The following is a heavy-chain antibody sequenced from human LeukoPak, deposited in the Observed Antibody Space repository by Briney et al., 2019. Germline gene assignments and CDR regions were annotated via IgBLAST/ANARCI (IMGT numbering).Heavy chain of an antibody. V-gene: IGHV3-23*01. D-gene: IGHD3-10*01. Sequence: GGSLRLSCAASGFTFSSYAMSWVRQAPGKGLEWVPAISGSGGSTYYADSVKGRFTISRDNSKNTLYLQMNSLKTEDTAVYYCTRSSQTYCGSGRYCDYWGQGTLVTVSS. CDR1: GFTFSSYA. CDR3: TRSSQTYCGSGRYCDY. J-gene: IGHJ4*02. CDR2: ISGSGGST.